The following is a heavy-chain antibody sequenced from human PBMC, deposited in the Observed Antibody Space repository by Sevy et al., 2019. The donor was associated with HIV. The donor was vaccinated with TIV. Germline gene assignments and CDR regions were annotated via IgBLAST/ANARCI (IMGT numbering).Heavy chain of an antibody. CDR1: GFTFSSYS. Sequence: GGSLRLSCAASGFTFSSYSMYWVRRAPGKGLEWVASTSTSSSYMYHADSVKGRFTISRDNAKNSQFLQMNSLRAEDTAFYYCARAYCSGGSCWNAFDFWGQGTMVTVSS. D-gene: IGHD2-15*01. CDR2: TSTSSSYM. J-gene: IGHJ3*01. V-gene: IGHV3-21*04. CDR3: ARAYCSGGSCWNAFDF.